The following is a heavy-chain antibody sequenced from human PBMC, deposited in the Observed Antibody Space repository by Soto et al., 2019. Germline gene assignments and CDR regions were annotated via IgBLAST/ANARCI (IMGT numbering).Heavy chain of an antibody. CDR2: ISSSISYI. CDR3: EQRTFYYYSHAYYDY. CDR1: GFTSSIYS. V-gene: IGHV3-21*04. J-gene: IGHJ4*02. D-gene: IGHD3-22*01. Sequence: LRLSRAAPGFTSSIYSINWYRHSLRKGLEWVSSISSSISYIYYADSLKGRFTIPRDNSKNSLYLQLNRLRAEHKAVDYCEQRTFYYYSHAYYDYWGQGPWSPSPQ.